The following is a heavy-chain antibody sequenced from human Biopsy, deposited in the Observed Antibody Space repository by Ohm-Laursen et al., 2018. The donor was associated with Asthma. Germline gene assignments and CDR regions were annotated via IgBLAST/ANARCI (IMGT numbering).Heavy chain of an antibody. D-gene: IGHD7-27*01. J-gene: IGHJ5*02. CDR3: ARVQKSPGDRWFDP. CDR1: GYIFINYA. V-gene: IGHV1-2*06. CDR2: INPNGGAT. Sequence: VSSVKVSCNASGYIFINYAIHWVRQAPGQRLEWMGRINPNGGATIYAQKFQGRVTMTRDTSISTAYMELSRLTSDDTAVYYCARVQKSPGDRWFDPWGQGTLVTVSS.